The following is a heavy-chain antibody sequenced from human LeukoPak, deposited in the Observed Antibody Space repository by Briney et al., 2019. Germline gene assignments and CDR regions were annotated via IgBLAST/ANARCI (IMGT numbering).Heavy chain of an antibody. V-gene: IGHV6-1*01. CDR3: AREYSSTWSLDY. CDR1: GDSVSSNSAA. CDR2: TYYRSKWYN. Sequence: SQTLSLTCAIFGDSVSSNSAAWNWIRQSPSRGLECLGRTYYRSKWYNEYAVSVKSRITINPDTSKNQFSLQLNSVTPEDTAVYYCAREYSSTWSLDYWGQGTLVTVSS. J-gene: IGHJ4*02. D-gene: IGHD6-13*01.